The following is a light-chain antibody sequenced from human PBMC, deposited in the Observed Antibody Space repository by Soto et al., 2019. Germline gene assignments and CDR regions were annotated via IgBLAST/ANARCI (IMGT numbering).Light chain of an antibody. Sequence: DVVMTQSPLSLPVTLGQPASISCRSSHSLVFSDGNTSLNWFQQMPGQSPRRLIYKVSNRDSGVPDRFSGSASGADFTLKISRVEAEDVGVYYCMQGTHWPWTFGHGTKVEIK. J-gene: IGKJ1*01. CDR2: KVS. CDR3: MQGTHWPWT. V-gene: IGKV2-30*01. CDR1: HSLVFSDGNTS.